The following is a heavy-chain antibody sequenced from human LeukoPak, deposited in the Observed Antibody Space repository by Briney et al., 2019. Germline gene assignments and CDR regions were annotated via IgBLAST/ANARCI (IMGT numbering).Heavy chain of an antibody. CDR3: ARVGYCTGTSCYTENWFDP. V-gene: IGHV4-30-2*06. CDR1: GDSISGGGYY. D-gene: IGHD2-2*02. CDR2: ISHSGST. Sequence: SQTLSLTCTVFGDSISGGGYYWGWIRQSPGEDLEWIGYISHSGSTSYNPSLKSRVNILLDMSENQFSLELSSVTAADTATYYCARVGYCTGTSCYTENWFDPWGRGTLVIVSS. J-gene: IGHJ5*02.